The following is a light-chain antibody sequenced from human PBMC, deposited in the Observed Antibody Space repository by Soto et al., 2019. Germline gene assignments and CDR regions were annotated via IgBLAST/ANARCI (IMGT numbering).Light chain of an antibody. CDR2: AVS. CDR1: NSDIGGYNY. CDR3: SSYRSTTNVV. J-gene: IGLJ2*01. Sequence: QSVLTQPAAVSGSPGQSITISCTGTNSDIGGYNYVSWYQQHPGKAPKLIIYAVSYRPSGVSSRFSGSKSGTTASLTISGLQAEDEADYYCSSYRSTTNVVFGGGTKLTVL. V-gene: IGLV2-14*01.